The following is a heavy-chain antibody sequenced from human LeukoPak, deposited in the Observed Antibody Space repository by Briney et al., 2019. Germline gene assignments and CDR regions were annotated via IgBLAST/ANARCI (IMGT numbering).Heavy chain of an antibody. D-gene: IGHD6-19*01. J-gene: IGHJ1*01. V-gene: IGHV3-23*01. Sequence: GGSLRLSCAASGFTFSNYAMSWFRQAPGKGLEWVSLITGSGSGTCYADSVKGRFTISRDNSKNTLDLQMNSLRAEDTAVYYCAIDPTVPGTADYFPHWGQGTLVTVSS. CDR1: GFTFSNYA. CDR2: ITGSGSGT. CDR3: AIDPTVPGTADYFPH.